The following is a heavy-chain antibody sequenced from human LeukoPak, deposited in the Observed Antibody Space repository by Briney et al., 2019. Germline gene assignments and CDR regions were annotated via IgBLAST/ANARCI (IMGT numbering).Heavy chain of an antibody. CDR3: ARWDYGDSSFDY. Sequence: GGSLRLSCAASGFTFSSYWMSWVRQAPGKGLEWVANIKQDGSEKYYVDSVKGRFTISRDNTKNSPYLQMNSLRAEDTAVYYCARWDYGDSSFDYWGQGTLVTVSS. D-gene: IGHD4-17*01. J-gene: IGHJ4*02. CDR2: IKQDGSEK. V-gene: IGHV3-7*01. CDR1: GFTFSSYW.